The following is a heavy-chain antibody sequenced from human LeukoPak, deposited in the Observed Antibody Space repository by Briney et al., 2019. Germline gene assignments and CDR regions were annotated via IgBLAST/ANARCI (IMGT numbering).Heavy chain of an antibody. Sequence: SETLSLTCAVYGGSFSGYYWSWIRQPPGKGLEWIGEINHSGSTNYNPSLKSRGTISVDTSKNQFSLKLSSVTAADTAVYYCARGRRYYYDSSGCRLWDYWGQGTLVTVSS. CDR3: ARGRRYYYDSSGCRLWDY. J-gene: IGHJ4*02. CDR2: INHSGST. D-gene: IGHD3-22*01. V-gene: IGHV4-34*01. CDR1: GGSFSGYY.